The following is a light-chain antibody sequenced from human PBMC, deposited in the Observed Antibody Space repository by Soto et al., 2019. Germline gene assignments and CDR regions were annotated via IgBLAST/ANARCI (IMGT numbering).Light chain of an antibody. CDR3: QQYDDWPRT. CDR1: QSVGTN. J-gene: IGKJ2*01. V-gene: IGKV3-15*01. CDR2: RAS. Sequence: EIVMTQSPATLSVSPGERATLSCRASQSVGTNLAWYQQRPGQAPRLLMFRASSRATGIPPRFSRSGSGTEFTLSVSSLQSADFAVYYCQQYDDWPRTFGQGSRLEIK.